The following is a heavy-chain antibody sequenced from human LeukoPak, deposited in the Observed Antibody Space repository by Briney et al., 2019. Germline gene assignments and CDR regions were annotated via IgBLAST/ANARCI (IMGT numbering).Heavy chain of an antibody. CDR3: ARGGSYIDY. V-gene: IGHV4-39*07. CDR2: IYYSGST. Sequence: SETLSLTCTVSGGSISSSSYYWGWIRQPPGKGLEWIGSIYYSGSTYYNPSLKSRVTISIDKSKNQFSLELSSVTAADTAVYYCARGGSYIDYWGQGTLVTVSS. D-gene: IGHD1-26*01. CDR1: GGSISSSSYY. J-gene: IGHJ4*02.